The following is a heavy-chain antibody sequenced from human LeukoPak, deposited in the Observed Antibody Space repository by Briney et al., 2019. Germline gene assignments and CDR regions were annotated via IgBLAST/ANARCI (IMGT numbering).Heavy chain of an antibody. CDR1: GFTFSSYW. D-gene: IGHD2-2*01. J-gene: IGHJ4*02. Sequence: GGSLRLSCAASGFTFSSYWMTWVRQAPGKGLEWVANIKQDGSEKYYVDSVKGRFTISRDNAKNSLYLQMNSLRAEDTAVYYCARDRRCSSTSCYYFDYWGQGTLVAVSS. CDR3: ARDRRCSSTSCYYFDY. CDR2: IKQDGSEK. V-gene: IGHV3-7*04.